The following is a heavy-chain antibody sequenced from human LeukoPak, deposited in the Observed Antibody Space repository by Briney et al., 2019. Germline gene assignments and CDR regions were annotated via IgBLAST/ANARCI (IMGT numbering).Heavy chain of an antibody. J-gene: IGHJ4*02. D-gene: IGHD6-19*01. CDR2: ISGSGDGT. V-gene: IGHV3-23*01. Sequence: GGSLRLSCAASGLTPSSCGMSWVRQAPGKGLEWVSAISGSGDGTYYADSVKGRFTISRDNSKSMLYLEMNSLRAEDTATYCCAARPTSAAVAPSDFWGQGTLVTVSS. CDR1: GLTPSSCG. CDR3: AARPTSAAVAPSDF.